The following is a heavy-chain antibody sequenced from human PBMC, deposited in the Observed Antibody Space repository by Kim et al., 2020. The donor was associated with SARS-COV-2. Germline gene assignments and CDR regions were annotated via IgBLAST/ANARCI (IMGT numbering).Heavy chain of an antibody. V-gene: IGHV4-34*01. Sequence: SETLSLTCAVYGGSFSGYYWSWIRQPPGKGLEWIGEINHSGSTNYNPSLKSRVTISVDTSKNQFSLKLSSVTAADTAVYYCARGLLVSSGWYSHYYYYYYMDVWGKGTTVTVSS. D-gene: IGHD6-19*01. CDR1: GGSFSGYY. J-gene: IGHJ6*03. CDR3: ARGLLVSSGWYSHYYYYYYMDV. CDR2: INHSGST.